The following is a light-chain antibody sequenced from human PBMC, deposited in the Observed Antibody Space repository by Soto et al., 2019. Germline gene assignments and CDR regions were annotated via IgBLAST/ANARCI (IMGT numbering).Light chain of an antibody. CDR2: EGS. J-gene: IGLJ1*01. CDR3: CSYEGSSPYV. Sequence: QSVLTQPASVSGSPGQSITISCTGTNSDVGSYFLVSWYQQHPGKAPKLMIYEGSKRPSGISNRFSGSKSGNAASLTISGVEAEDEAEYYCCSYEGSSPYVFGTGTKVTVL. CDR1: NSDVGSYFL. V-gene: IGLV2-23*01.